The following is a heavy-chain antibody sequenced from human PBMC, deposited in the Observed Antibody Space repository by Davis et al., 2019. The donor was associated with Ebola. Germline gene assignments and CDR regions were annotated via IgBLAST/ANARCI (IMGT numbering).Heavy chain of an antibody. Sequence: PGGSQRLSCAASGFTFSSYAMSWVRQAPGKGLEWVSAISSSGGSTYYADSVKGRFTISRDNSKNTLYLQMNSLRAEDTAVYYCAKDQRTRLWVDYWGQGTLVTVSS. J-gene: IGHJ4*02. CDR2: ISSSGGST. CDR3: AKDQRTRLWVDY. V-gene: IGHV3-23*01. CDR1: GFTFSSYA. D-gene: IGHD5-18*01.